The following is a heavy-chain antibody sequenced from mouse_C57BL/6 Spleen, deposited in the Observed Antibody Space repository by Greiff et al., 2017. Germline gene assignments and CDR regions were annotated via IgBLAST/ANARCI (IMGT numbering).Heavy chain of an antibody. Sequence: VQLQQSGAELVKPGASVTLSCTASGYTFTSYWMHWVKQRPGQGLEWIGMNHPNSGSTNYNEKFKSKATLTVDKSSSTAYMQLSSLTSEDSAVYYCARPPFTTGDAMDDWGTGTSVTVSS. CDR1: GYTFTSYW. J-gene: IGHJ4*01. V-gene: IGHV1-64*01. D-gene: IGHD1-1*01. CDR2: NHPNSGST. CDR3: ARPPFTTGDAMDD.